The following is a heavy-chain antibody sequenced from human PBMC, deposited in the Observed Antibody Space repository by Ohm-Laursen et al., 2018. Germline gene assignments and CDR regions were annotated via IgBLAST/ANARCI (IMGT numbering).Heavy chain of an antibody. CDR1: GFTFSSYS. V-gene: IGHV3-23*01. J-gene: IGHJ5*02. CDR2: IRGSGGST. CDR3: AKGPYQLLLYNWFDP. D-gene: IGHD2-2*01. Sequence: SLRLSCAASGFTFSSYSMNWVRQAPGKGLEWVSAIRGSGGSTYYADSVKGRFTISRDNSKNTLYLQMNSLRAEDTAVYYCAKGPYQLLLYNWFDPWGQGTLVTVSS.